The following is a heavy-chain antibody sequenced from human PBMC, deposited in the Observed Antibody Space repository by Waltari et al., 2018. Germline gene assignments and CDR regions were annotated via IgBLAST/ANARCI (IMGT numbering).Heavy chain of an antibody. V-gene: IGHV3-9*01. D-gene: IGHD5-12*01. J-gene: IGHJ4*02. Sequence: EVQLVESGGGLVQPGRSLRLSCAASGFTFDDYAMHWVRQAPGKGLEWVSGISLKRGSIGKSESVKGRLTISRYKAKKSLYLQMNSLRAEDTAVYYCTRVRIVYSGYDYTRDWGQGTLVTVSS. CDR2: ISLKRGSI. CDR3: TRVRIVYSGYDYTRD. CDR1: GFTFDDYA.